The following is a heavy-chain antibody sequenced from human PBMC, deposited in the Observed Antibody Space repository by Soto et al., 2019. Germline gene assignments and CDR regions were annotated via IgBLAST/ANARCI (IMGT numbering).Heavy chain of an antibody. D-gene: IGHD3-9*01. J-gene: IGHJ5*02. V-gene: IGHV1-18*01. Sequence: ASVKVSCKASGYTFTSYGISWVRQAPGQGLEWMGWISAYNGNTNYAQKLQGRGTMTTDTSTSTAYMELRSLRSDDTAVYYCARDRFQAPLRYFDWCAPVGSESHNWLDPWGLGTLVPVAS. CDR2: ISAYNGNT. CDR1: GYTFTSYG. CDR3: ARDRFQAPLRYFDWCAPVGSESHNWLDP.